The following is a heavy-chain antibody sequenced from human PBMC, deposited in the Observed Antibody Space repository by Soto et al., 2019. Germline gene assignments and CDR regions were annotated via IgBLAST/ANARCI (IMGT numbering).Heavy chain of an antibody. CDR1: GGSISSSNW. CDR2: IYHSGST. V-gene: IGHV4-4*02. CDR3: ARVLLRGYEVRAPTQLDY. D-gene: IGHD1-26*01. J-gene: IGHJ4*02. Sequence: QVQLQESGPGLVKPSGTLSLTCAVSGGSISSSNWWSWVRQPPGKGLEWIGEIYHSGSTNSNPSLKSCVTISVDKSKNQFSLKLSSVTAADTAVYYCARVLLRGYEVRAPTQLDYWGQGTLVTVSS.